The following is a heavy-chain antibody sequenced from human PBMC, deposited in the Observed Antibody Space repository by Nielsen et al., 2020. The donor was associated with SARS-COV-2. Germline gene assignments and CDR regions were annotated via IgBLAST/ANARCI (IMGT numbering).Heavy chain of an antibody. CDR1: GGSFSGYY. Sequence: SETLSLTCGVYGGSFSGYYWSWIRQPPGKGLEWNGYIYYSGSTNYNPSLKSRVTISVDTSKNQFSLKLSSVTAADTAVYCCARFPPRRGQTYYYYYGMDVWGQGTTVTVSS. D-gene: IGHD3-10*01. CDR3: ARFPPRRGQTYYYYYGMDV. J-gene: IGHJ6*02. CDR2: IYYSGST. V-gene: IGHV4-59*01.